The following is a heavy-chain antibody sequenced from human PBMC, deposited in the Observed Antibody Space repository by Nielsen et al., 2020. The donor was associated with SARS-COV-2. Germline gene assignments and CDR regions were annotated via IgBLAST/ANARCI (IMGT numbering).Heavy chain of an antibody. CDR2: ISSSSSYT. CDR1: GFTFSDYY. Sequence: GGSLRLSCAASGFTFSDYYMSWIRQAPGKGLEWVSYISSSSSYTNYADSVKGRFTISRDNAKNSLYLQMNSLRAEDTAVYYCAKESQYSSSSSSLGFDYWGQGTLVTVSS. CDR3: AKESQYSSSSSSLGFDY. J-gene: IGHJ4*02. D-gene: IGHD6-6*01. V-gene: IGHV3-11*05.